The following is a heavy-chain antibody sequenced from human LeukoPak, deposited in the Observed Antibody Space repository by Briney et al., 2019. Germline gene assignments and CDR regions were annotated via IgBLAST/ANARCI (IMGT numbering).Heavy chain of an antibody. V-gene: IGHV4-34*01. D-gene: IGHD2-21*02. CDR1: GGSFSAYY. CDR3: ACGDYYFDY. CDR2: INHSGST. Sequence: SETLSLTCAVYGGSFSAYYWNWIRQPPGKGLKWIGEINHSGSTKYDPSLKSRVTVSVDTSKNQFSLKLSSVTAADTAVYYCACGDYYFDYWGQGTLVTVSS. J-gene: IGHJ4*02.